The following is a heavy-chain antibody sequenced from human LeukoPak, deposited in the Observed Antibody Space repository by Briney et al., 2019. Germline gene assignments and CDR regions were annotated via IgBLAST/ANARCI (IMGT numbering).Heavy chain of an antibody. CDR2: IYYSGST. V-gene: IGHV4-59*11. Sequence: SETLSLTCTVSGGSISSHYWSWIRQPPGKGLEWIGYIYYSGSTNYNPSLKSRVTISVDTSKNQFSLKLSSVTAADTAVYYCARGFTTVTTPGWFDPWGQGTLVTVSS. CDR3: ARGFTTVTTPGWFDP. CDR1: GGSISSHY. D-gene: IGHD4-17*01. J-gene: IGHJ5*02.